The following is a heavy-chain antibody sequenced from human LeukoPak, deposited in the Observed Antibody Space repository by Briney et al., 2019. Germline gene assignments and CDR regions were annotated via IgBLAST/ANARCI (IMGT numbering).Heavy chain of an antibody. CDR1: GGSISSSNW. Sequence: PSGTLSLTCAVSGGSISSSNWWSWVRQPAGKGLEWIGRIYTSGSTNYNPSLKSRGTMSVDTSKNQFSLKLSSVTAADTAVYYCARDPGEGYFDYWGQGTLVTVSS. CDR3: ARDPGEGYFDY. J-gene: IGHJ4*02. D-gene: IGHD4-17*01. V-gene: IGHV4-4*02. CDR2: IYTSGST.